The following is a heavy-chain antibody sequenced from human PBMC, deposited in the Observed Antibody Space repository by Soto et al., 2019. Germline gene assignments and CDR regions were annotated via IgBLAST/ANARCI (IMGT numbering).Heavy chain of an antibody. J-gene: IGHJ6*02. CDR1: GGTFRTYA. D-gene: IGHD6-19*01. V-gene: IGHV1-69*12. CDR3: AKGAVAGTPTSYYYYGMDV. Sequence: QVQLLQSGAEVKKPGSSVRVSCEASGGTFRTYAISWVRQAPGQGLEWMGEIIPIFGTINYAQKFQGRLTITADESTATVYMDLRSLRSDATALYYCAKGAVAGTPTSYYYYGMDVWGQGTTVTVSS. CDR2: IIPIFGTI.